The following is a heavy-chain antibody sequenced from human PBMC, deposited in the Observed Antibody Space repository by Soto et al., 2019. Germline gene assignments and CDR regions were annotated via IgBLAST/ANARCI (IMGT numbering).Heavy chain of an antibody. CDR2: IKQDGSEK. J-gene: IGHJ4*02. V-gene: IGHV3-7*05. D-gene: IGHD2-2*01. CDR1: GFTFSSYW. CDR3: ARDWRSSTSCFDY. Sequence: EVQLVESGGGLVQPGGSLRLSCAASGFTFSSYWMSWVRQAPGKGLEWVANIKQDGSEKYYVDSVKGRFTISRDNAKNSLYLQMNRLRAEDTAVYYCARDWRSSTSCFDYWGQGTLVTVSS.